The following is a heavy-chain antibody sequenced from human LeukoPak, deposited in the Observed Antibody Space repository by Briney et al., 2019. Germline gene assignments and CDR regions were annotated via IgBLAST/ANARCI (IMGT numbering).Heavy chain of an antibody. CDR1: GGSISSSSYY. V-gene: IGHV4-39*01. Sequence: KASETLSLTCTVSGGSISSSSYYWGWIRQPPGKGLEWIGSIYYSGSTYYNPSLKSRVTISVDTSKNQFSLKLSSVTAADTAVYYCARRPRITMIVVDWGQGTLVTVSS. CDR2: IYYSGST. D-gene: IGHD3-22*01. CDR3: ARRPRITMIVVD. J-gene: IGHJ4*02.